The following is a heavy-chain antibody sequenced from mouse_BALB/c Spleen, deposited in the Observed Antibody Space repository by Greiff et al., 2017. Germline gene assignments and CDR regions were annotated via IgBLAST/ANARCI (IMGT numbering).Heavy chain of an antibody. D-gene: IGHD6-1*01. Sequence: QVQLKESGPGLVAPSQSLSITCTVSGFSLTGYGVNWVRQPPGKGLEWLGMIWGDGSSDYNSALKSRLSISKDNSKSQVFLKMNSLQTDDTARYYCASAATGGYYYAMDYWGQGTSVTVSS. CDR2: IWGDGSS. V-gene: IGHV2-6-7*01. CDR3: ASAATGGYYYAMDY. CDR1: GFSLTGYG. J-gene: IGHJ4*01.